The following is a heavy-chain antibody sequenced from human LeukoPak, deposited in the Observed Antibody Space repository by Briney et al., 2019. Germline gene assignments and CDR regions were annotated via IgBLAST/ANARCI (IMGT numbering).Heavy chain of an antibody. D-gene: IGHD3-22*01. CDR2: VNPNSGGT. J-gene: IGHJ5*02. V-gene: IGHV1-2*02. CDR1: AYTFTDYY. Sequence: ASVKVSCKASAYTFTDYYMHWVRQAPGQGLEWMGWVNPNSGGTNYAQKFQGRVTMTRDTSNSTAYMELSSLRYDDTAVYYCAKGRARGSSGYENWFDPWGQGTLVTVSS. CDR3: AKGRARGSSGYENWFDP.